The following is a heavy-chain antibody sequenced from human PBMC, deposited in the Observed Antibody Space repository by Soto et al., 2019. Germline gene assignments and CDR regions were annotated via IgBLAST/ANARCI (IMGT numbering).Heavy chain of an antibody. Sequence: PGGSLRLSCAASGFTFSRYAMSWVRQAPGKGLEWVSAISGSGGSTYYADSVKGRFTISRDNSKNTLYLQMNSLRAEDTAVYYCASNKLGYCSGGSCYSCYYYGMDVWGQGTTVTVSS. CDR3: ASNKLGYCSGGSCYSCYYYGMDV. CDR1: GFTFSRYA. J-gene: IGHJ6*02. V-gene: IGHV3-23*01. D-gene: IGHD2-15*01. CDR2: ISGSGGST.